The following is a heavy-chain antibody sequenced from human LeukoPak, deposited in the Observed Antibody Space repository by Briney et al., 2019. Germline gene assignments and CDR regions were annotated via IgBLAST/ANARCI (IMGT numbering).Heavy chain of an antibody. CDR2: INPNSGGT. CDR3: AREGPVVMGPDY. D-gene: IGHD2-15*01. Sequence: ASVKVSCKASGYTFTGYYMHWVRQAPGQGLEWMGWINPNSGGTNYAQRFQGRVTMTRDTSISTAYMELSRLRSDDTAVYYCAREGPVVMGPDYWGQGTLVTVSS. V-gene: IGHV1-2*02. J-gene: IGHJ4*02. CDR1: GYTFTGYY.